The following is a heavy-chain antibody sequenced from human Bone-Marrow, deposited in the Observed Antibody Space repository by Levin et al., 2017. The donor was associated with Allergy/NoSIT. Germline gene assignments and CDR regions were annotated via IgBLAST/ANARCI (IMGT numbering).Heavy chain of an antibody. CDR1: GFTFSSYA. CDR2: ISGSGGST. J-gene: IGHJ4*02. V-gene: IGHV3-23*01. D-gene: IGHD2-2*01. Sequence: GGSLRLSCAASGFTFSSYAMSWVRQAPGKGLEWVSAISGSGGSTYYADSVKGRLTISRDNSKNTLYLQMNSLRAEDTAVYYCAKDGGYCSSTSCCPYYFDYWGQGTLVTVSS. CDR3: AKDGGYCSSTSCCPYYFDY.